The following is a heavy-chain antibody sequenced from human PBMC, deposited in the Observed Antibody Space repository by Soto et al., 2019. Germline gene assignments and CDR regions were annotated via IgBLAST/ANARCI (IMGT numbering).Heavy chain of an antibody. J-gene: IGHJ3*02. CDR3: ARVEYYDSSGYVDAFDI. Sequence: ASVKVSCKASGYTFTSYGISWVRQAPGQGLEWMGWISAYNGNTNYAQKLQGRVTMTTDTSTSTAYMELRSLRSDDTAVYYCARVEYYDSSGYVDAFDIWGQGTMVTVSS. CDR1: GYTFTSYG. D-gene: IGHD3-22*01. CDR2: ISAYNGNT. V-gene: IGHV1-18*04.